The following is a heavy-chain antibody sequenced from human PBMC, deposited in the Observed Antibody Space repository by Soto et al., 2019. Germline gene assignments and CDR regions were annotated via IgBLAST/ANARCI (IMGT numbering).Heavy chain of an antibody. D-gene: IGHD6-13*01. J-gene: IGHJ6*02. V-gene: IGHV1-69*01. CDR2: IIPIFGTA. CDR1: GGTFSSYA. Sequence: QVQLVQSGAEVKKPGSSVKVSCKASGGTFSSYAISWVRQAPGQGLEWMGGIIPIFGTANYAQKFQGRVTTTADESTSTAYMELSSLRSEDTAVYYCARGSIAAAGMDYYYGMDVWGQGTTVTVSS. CDR3: ARGSIAAAGMDYYYGMDV.